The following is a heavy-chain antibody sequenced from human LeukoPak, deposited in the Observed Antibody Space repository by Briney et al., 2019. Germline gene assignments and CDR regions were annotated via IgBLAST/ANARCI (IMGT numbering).Heavy chain of an antibody. J-gene: IGHJ4*02. Sequence: GGSLRLSCAASGFTLSSYAMSWVRQAPGKGLEWVSAISGSGGSTYYADPVKGRFTISRDNSKNTLYLQMNSLRAEDTAVYYCAKSRERRSVYWGQGTLVTVSS. D-gene: IGHD1-1*01. CDR3: AKSRERRSVY. CDR2: ISGSGGST. CDR1: GFTLSSYA. V-gene: IGHV3-23*01.